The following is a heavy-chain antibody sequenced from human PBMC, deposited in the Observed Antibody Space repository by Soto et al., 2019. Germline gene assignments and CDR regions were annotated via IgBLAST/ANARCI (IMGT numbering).Heavy chain of an antibody. CDR1: GGSFSDYY. CDR2: INHSGST. V-gene: IGHV4-34*01. D-gene: IGHD3-9*01. Sequence: SDPLSLTCAVYGGSFSDYYWSWIRQPPGKGLEWIGEINHSGSTNYNLSLKSRVTISVDTSKNQFSLKLSSVTAADTAVYYCARVPYYDILTGYYHYYYYGMDVWGQGTTVTVSS. J-gene: IGHJ6*02. CDR3: ARVPYYDILTGYYHYYYYGMDV.